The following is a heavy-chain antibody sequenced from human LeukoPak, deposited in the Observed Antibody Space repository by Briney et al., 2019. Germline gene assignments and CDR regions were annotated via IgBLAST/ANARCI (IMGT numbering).Heavy chain of an antibody. V-gene: IGHV3-23*01. CDR1: GFTFSSHA. CDR2: ITGSGGST. J-gene: IGHJ4*02. CDR3: AKGPSYGYLDN. Sequence: GGSLRLSCAASGFTFSSHAMSWVRQAPGKGLEWVSGITGSGGSTYYADSVKGRFTISRDNSKNTLYPQMNSLRAEDTAVYFCAKGPSYGYLDNWGQGTLVTVSS. D-gene: IGHD3-10*01.